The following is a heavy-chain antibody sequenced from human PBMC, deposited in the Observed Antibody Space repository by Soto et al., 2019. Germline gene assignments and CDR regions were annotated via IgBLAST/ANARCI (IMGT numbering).Heavy chain of an antibody. V-gene: IGHV1-18*01. J-gene: IGHJ6*02. CDR1: GYRFTSYG. Sequence: ASVKVSCKAFGYRFTSYGIGWARQAPGQGLEWMGWINAYNGNTNYAQNFQGRVTLTTDTSTSTAYMELRSLRSEDTAVYYCARGSTIFGVVIITSLGYYYYGMDVWGQGTTVTVSS. D-gene: IGHD3-3*01. CDR2: INAYNGNT. CDR3: ARGSTIFGVVIITSLGYYYYGMDV.